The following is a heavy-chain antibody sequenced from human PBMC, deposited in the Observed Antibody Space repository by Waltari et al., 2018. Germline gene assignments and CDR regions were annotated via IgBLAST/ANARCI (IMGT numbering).Heavy chain of an antibody. Sequence: EVQLVESGGGLVQPGGSLRLSCAASGFTFSSYWMHWVRQAPGKGLVWVSRINSDGSSTSYADSVKGRFTISRDNSKNTLYLQMNSLRAEDTAVYYCAKPLNSKGYYYGMDVWGQGTTVTVSS. CDR1: GFTFSSYW. CDR3: AKPLNSKGYYYGMDV. V-gene: IGHV3-74*01. CDR2: INSDGSST. D-gene: IGHD4-4*01. J-gene: IGHJ6*02.